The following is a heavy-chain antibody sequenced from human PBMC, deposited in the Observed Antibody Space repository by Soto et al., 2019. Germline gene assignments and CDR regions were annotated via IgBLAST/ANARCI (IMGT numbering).Heavy chain of an antibody. CDR1: GYTFTSYA. V-gene: IGHV1-3*01. Sequence: GASVKVSCKASGYTFTSYAMHWVRQAPGQSLEWMGWINAGNGNTKYSQKFQGRVTITRDTSASTAYMELSSLRSEDTAVYYCARVRDIAAAGTLYGRDVWGQGTTVTVS. CDR3: ARVRDIAAAGTLYGRDV. CDR2: INAGNGNT. D-gene: IGHD6-13*01. J-gene: IGHJ6*02.